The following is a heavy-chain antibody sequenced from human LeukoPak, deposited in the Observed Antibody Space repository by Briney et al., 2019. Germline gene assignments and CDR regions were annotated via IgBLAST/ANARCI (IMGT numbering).Heavy chain of an antibody. J-gene: IGHJ6*04. V-gene: IGHV3-21*01. Sequence: PGGSLRLSCAASGFTFSSYSMNWVRQAPGKGLEWVSSISSSSSYIYYADSVKDRFTISRDNAKNSLYLQMNSLRAEDTAVYYCARDQEPLYYYGMDVWGKGTTVTVSS. D-gene: IGHD1-14*01. CDR3: ARDQEPLYYYGMDV. CDR1: GFTFSSYS. CDR2: ISSSSSYI.